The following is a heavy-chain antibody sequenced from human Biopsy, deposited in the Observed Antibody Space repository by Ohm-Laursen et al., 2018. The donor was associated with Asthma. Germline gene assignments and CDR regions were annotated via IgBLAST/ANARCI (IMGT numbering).Heavy chain of an antibody. CDR3: AAGPLYNGLRHIR. CDR1: GWTLSELP. Sequence: SVKVSCKVSGWTLSELPMHWVRQAPGKGPEWMGGFDPEDGETTYAQKVQGRVTMTADPSTDTAFMELSSLRSEDTAVYYCAAGPLYNGLRHIRWGQGTLVTVSS. V-gene: IGHV1-24*01. D-gene: IGHD3-16*01. J-gene: IGHJ4*02. CDR2: FDPEDGET.